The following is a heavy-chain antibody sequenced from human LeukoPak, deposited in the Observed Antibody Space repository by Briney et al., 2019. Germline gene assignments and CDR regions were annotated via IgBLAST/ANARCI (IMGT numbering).Heavy chain of an antibody. V-gene: IGHV1-69*13. CDR3: ARQGYGGHSQGAADY. D-gene: IGHD4-23*01. Sequence: ASVKVSCKASGGTFSNYAISWVRQAPGQGLEWMGGIIPIFGTANYAQKFQGRVTITADESTSTAYMELRSLRSDDTAVYYCARQGYGGHSQGAADYWGQGTLVTVSS. J-gene: IGHJ4*02. CDR1: GGTFSNYA. CDR2: IIPIFGTA.